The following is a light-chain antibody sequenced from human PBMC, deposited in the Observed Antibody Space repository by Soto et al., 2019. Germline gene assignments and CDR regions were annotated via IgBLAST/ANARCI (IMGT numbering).Light chain of an antibody. CDR1: QSVLYSSNNKNY. J-gene: IGKJ1*01. CDR3: QQYYSRGWT. CDR2: WAS. V-gene: IGKV4-1*01. Sequence: DIVMTQSPDSLAVSLGERATINCKSSQSVLYSSNNKNYLAWYQQKPGQPPKLLIYWASTRESGVPDRFSGSGSGTDFTPTISSLQAEDVAVYYCQQYYSRGWTFGQGTKVEIK.